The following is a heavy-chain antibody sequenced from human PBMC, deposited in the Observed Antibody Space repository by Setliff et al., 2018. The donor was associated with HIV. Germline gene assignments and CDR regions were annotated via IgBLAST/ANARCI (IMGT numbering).Heavy chain of an antibody. CDR3: ASQYCSAGSCFSDY. D-gene: IGHD2-15*01. CDR1: GGSISSSSYY. V-gene: IGHV4-39*01. CDR2: IYYSGTT. J-gene: IGHJ4*02. Sequence: SETLSLTCTVSGGSISSSSYYWGWIRQPPGKGLEWIGNIYYSGTTYDNPSLKSRVTVSVDTSKNQFSLTLSAVTATDTAVYYCASQYCSAGSCFSDYWGQGTMVTVSS.